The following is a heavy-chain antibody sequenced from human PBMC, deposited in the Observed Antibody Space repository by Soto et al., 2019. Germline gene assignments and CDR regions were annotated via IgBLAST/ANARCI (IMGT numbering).Heavy chain of an antibody. J-gene: IGHJ4*02. Sequence: GGSLRLSCAASGFTFSISNMAWVRQAPGKGLEWVSAISGSSNYIYYVDSVKGRFTISRDNAKNSLFLQMNSLRAEDTAVYYCAREGDSTEYYSGIYFEYWGQGSLVTVSS. V-gene: IGHV3-21*01. D-gene: IGHD6-13*01. CDR3: AREGDSTEYYSGIYFEY. CDR2: ISGSSNYI. CDR1: GFTFSISN.